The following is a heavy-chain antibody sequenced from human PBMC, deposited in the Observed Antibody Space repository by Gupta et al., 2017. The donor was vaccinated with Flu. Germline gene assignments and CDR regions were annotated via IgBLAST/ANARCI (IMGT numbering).Heavy chain of an antibody. CDR1: GGSISSSSYY. D-gene: IGHD5-18*01. Sequence: QLQLQESGPGLVKPSETLSLTCTVSGGSISSSSYYWGWIRQPPGKGLEWIGSIYYSGSTYYNPSLKSRVTISVDTSKNQFSLKLSSVTAADTAVYYCARHNSYGYWYYYYYGMDVWGQGTTVTVSS. CDR2: IYYSGST. J-gene: IGHJ6*02. CDR3: ARHNSYGYWYYYYYGMDV. V-gene: IGHV4-39*01.